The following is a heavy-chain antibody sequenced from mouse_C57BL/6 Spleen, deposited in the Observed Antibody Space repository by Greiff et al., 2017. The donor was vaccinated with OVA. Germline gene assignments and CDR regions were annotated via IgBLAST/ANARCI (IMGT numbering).Heavy chain of an antibody. CDR2: IDPSDSYT. J-gene: IGHJ2*01. V-gene: IGHV1-50*01. D-gene: IGHD2-4*01. CDR3: ARPGDYDVDY. CDR1: GYTFTSYW. Sequence: QVQLQQPGAELVKPGASVKLSCKASGYTFTSYWMQWVKQRPGQGLEWIGEIDPSDSYTNYNQKFKGKATLTVDTSSSTAYMQLSSLTSEDSAVYYGARPGDYDVDYWGQGTTLTVSS.